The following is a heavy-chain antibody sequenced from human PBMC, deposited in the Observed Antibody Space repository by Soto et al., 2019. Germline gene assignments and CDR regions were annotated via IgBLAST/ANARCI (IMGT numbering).Heavy chain of an antibody. V-gene: IGHV1-24*01. CDR3: ATTPGRFYYDSSGYHNWFDP. Sequence: ASVKVSCKVSGYTLTELSMHWVRQAPGKGLEWMGGFDPEDGETIYAQKFQGRVTMTEDTSTDTAYMELSSLRSEDTAVYYCATTPGRFYYDSSGYHNWFDPWGQGTLVTVSS. D-gene: IGHD3-22*01. J-gene: IGHJ5*02. CDR2: FDPEDGET. CDR1: GYTLTELS.